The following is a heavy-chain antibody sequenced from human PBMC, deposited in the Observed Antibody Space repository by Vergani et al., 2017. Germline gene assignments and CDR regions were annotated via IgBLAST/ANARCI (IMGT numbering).Heavy chain of an antibody. CDR2: ISSSSSYI. CDR1: GFTFSSYS. J-gene: IGHJ4*01. CDR3: ASEITCREY. Sequence: EVQLVESGGGLVKPGGSLRLSCAASGFTFSSYSMNWVRQAPGRGMEWVTSISSSSSYIYYSDSVKGRFTISRDNAKNSLYLQMNSLRAEDTAVYYSASEITCREYCRQGTLITASS. V-gene: IGHV3-21*01.